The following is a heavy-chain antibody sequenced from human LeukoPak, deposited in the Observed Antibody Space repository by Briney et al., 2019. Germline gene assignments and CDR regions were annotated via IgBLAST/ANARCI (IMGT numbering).Heavy chain of an antibody. D-gene: IGHD6-13*01. CDR3: ARDLPYSSS. CDR1: GFTFSTYA. J-gene: IGHJ4*02. V-gene: IGHV3-23*01. CDR2: IGGSGGST. Sequence: GGSLRLSCAASGFTFSTYAMSWVRQAPGKGLEWVSAIGGSGGSTYYADSVKGRFTISRDNSKNTLYLQMNSLRAEDTAICYCARDLPYSSSWGQGTLVTVSS.